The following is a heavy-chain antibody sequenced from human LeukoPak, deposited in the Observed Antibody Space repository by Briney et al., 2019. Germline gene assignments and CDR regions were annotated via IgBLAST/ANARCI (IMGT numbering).Heavy chain of an antibody. V-gene: IGHV4-61*02. Sequence: PSETLSLTCTVSGGSISSGSYYWSWIRQPAGKGLEWIGRIYTSGSTNYNPSLKSRVTISVDTSKNQFSLKLSSVTAADTAVYYCARVIEYYYYMDVWGKGTTVTVSS. J-gene: IGHJ6*03. CDR2: IYTSGST. CDR1: GGSISSGSYY. D-gene: IGHD5-24*01. CDR3: ARVIEYYYYMDV.